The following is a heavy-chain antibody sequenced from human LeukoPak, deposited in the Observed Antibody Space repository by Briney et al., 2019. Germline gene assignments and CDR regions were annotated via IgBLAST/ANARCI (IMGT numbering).Heavy chain of an antibody. CDR2: IYGSTSA. CDR1: GFTVSSNY. J-gene: IGHJ5*01. Sequence: PGGSLRLSCAASGFTVSSNYINWVRQAPGKGLEWVSLIYGSTSADYADSVKGRFTISRDTSMNTVYLQMNSLRAEDTAVYYCARAVVRGVIIGETRWFDSWGQGTLVTVSS. D-gene: IGHD3-10*01. V-gene: IGHV3-66*01. CDR3: ARAVVRGVIIGETRWFDS.